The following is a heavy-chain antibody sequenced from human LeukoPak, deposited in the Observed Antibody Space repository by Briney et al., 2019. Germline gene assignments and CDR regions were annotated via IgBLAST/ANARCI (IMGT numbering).Heavy chain of an antibody. CDR1: GYTLTSYD. V-gene: IGHV1-8*03. Sequence: GASVKVSCNASGYTLTSYDINWVRQATGQGLEWMGWMNPNSGNTGYAQKFQGRVTITRNTSISTAYMELSSLRSEDTAVYYCARAGVWVQLWLTSPYYFDYWGQGTLVTVSS. D-gene: IGHD5-18*01. J-gene: IGHJ4*02. CDR2: MNPNSGNT. CDR3: ARAGVWVQLWLTSPYYFDY.